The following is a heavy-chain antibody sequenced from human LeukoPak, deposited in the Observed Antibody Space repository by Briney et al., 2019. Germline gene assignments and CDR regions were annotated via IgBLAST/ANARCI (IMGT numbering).Heavy chain of an antibody. Sequence: GGSLRLSCAVSGFTFSSYAMSWVRQAPGKGLEWVAFIRYDGINKYYADSVKGRFTISRDSFKNTLYLQMNSLRPEDTAVYYCAKEGDYYGSGSYRDGFDIWGQGTRATVSS. D-gene: IGHD3-10*01. CDR3: AKEGDYYGSGSYRDGFDI. V-gene: IGHV3-30*02. CDR1: GFTFSSYA. CDR2: IRYDGINK. J-gene: IGHJ3*02.